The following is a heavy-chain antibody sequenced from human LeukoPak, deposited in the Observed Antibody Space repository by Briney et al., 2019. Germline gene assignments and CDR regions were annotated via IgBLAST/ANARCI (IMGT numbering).Heavy chain of an antibody. CDR2: IYYSGST. D-gene: IGHD3-22*01. V-gene: IGHV4-61*01. CDR1: GGSVSSGSYY. J-gene: IGHJ4*02. Sequence: PSETLSLTCTVSGGSVSSGSYYWSWIRQPPGKGLEWIGYIYYSGSTNYNPSLKSRDTISVDTSKNQFSLKLSSVTAADTAVYYCARGRYYYDSSGHFDYWGQGTLVTVSS. CDR3: ARGRYYYDSSGHFDY.